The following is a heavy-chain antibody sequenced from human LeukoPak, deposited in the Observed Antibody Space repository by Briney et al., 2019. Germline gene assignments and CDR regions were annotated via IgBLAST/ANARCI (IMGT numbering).Heavy chain of an antibody. CDR2: ISYDGSDK. J-gene: IGHJ4*02. CDR1: GFTFSDFG. Sequence: GGSLRLSCAASGFTFSDFGMHWVRQAPGKGLEWVAVISYDGSDKYYVDSVKGRFTMSRDNSKNTLYLQMNSLRPEDTALYYCAKDYGSGSYADAVGNWGQGTLVTVST. D-gene: IGHD3-10*01. V-gene: IGHV3-30*18. CDR3: AKDYGSGSYADAVGN.